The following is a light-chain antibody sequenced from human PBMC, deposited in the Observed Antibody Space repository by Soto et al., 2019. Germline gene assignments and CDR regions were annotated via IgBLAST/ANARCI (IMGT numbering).Light chain of an antibody. V-gene: IGLV1-51*01. CDR3: GTWDSGWKV. CDR2: DNN. CDR1: SSNIGNNY. Sequence: QSVLTQPPSVSAAPGQKVTISCSGSSSNIGNNYVSWYQQLPGTAPKLLIYDNNKRPSGIPDRFSGSKSGTSATLGITGLQTGDEADYYCGTWDSGWKVFGTGTKVTVL. J-gene: IGLJ1*01.